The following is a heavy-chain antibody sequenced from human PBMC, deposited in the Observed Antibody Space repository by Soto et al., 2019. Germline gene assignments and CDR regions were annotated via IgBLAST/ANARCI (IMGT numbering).Heavy chain of an antibody. V-gene: IGHV3-21*01. D-gene: IGHD6-6*01. CDR3: ARDRPSYYYGMDV. J-gene: IGHJ6*02. CDR2: ISSSSSYI. Sequence: EVQLVESGGGLVKPGGSLRLSCAASGFTFSSYSMNWVRQAPGKGLEWVSSISSSSSYIYYADSVKGRFTISRGNAKNSLYLQMNSLRAEDTAVYYCARDRPSYYYGMDVWGQGTTVTVSS. CDR1: GFTFSSYS.